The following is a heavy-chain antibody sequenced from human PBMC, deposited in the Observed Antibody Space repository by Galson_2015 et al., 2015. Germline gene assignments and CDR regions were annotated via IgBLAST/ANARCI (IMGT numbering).Heavy chain of an antibody. CDR1: GFTVGSNY. CDR2: INRGGSI. CDR3: ARDRGDGGFFDY. D-gene: IGHD4-17*01. Sequence: SLRLSCAASGFTVGSNYMNWVRQAPGKGLEWVSVINRGGSIYYADSVKGRFTISRDYSRNTLYLQMNSLRAEDTAVYYCARDRGDGGFFDYWGQGTLVIVSS. J-gene: IGHJ4*02. V-gene: IGHV3-53*01.